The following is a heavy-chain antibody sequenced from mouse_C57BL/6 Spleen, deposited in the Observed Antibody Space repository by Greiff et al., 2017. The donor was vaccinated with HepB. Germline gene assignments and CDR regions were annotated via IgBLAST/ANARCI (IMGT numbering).Heavy chain of an antibody. Sequence: VQLQQSGAELVKPGASVKLSCKASGYTFTSYWMHWVKQRPGQGLEWIGMIHPNSGSTNYNEKFKSKATLTVDKSSSTAYMQLSSLTSEDSAVYYCAREVGALFDYWGQGTTLTVSS. CDR3: AREVGALFDY. J-gene: IGHJ2*01. CDR2: IHPNSGST. V-gene: IGHV1-64*01. D-gene: IGHD1-1*02. CDR1: GYTFTSYW.